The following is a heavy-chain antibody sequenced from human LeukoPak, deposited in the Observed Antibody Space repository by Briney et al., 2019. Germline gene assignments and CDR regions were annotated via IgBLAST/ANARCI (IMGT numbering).Heavy chain of an antibody. D-gene: IGHD2-2*01. Sequence: GASVKVSCKASGYTFTSYGISWVRQAPGQGLEWMGWISAYNGNTNYAQKLQGRVTMTTDTSTSTAYMELRSLRSDDTAVYYCARVIPNTIISPPGKEGSSTEYTYYYYYYMDVWGKGTTVTVSS. CDR2: ISAYNGNT. V-gene: IGHV1-18*01. CDR3: ARVIPNTIISPPGKEGSSTEYTYYYYYYMDV. J-gene: IGHJ6*03. CDR1: GYTFTSYG.